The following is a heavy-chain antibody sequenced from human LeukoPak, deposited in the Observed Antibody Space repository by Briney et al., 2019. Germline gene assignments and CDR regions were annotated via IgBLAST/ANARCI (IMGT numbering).Heavy chain of an antibody. CDR3: ARAPNYDYVWGAVDY. J-gene: IGHJ4*02. CDR1: GYTFTSYG. Sequence: ASVKVSCKASGYTFTSYGISWVRQAPGQGLGWMGWTSAYNGNTNYAQKLQGRVTMTTDTSTSTAYMELRSLRSDDTAVYYCARAPNYDYVWGAVDYWGQGTLVTVSS. D-gene: IGHD3-16*01. V-gene: IGHV1-18*01. CDR2: TSAYNGNT.